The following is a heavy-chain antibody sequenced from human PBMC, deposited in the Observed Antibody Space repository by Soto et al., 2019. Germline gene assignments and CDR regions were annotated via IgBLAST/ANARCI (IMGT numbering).Heavy chain of an antibody. J-gene: IGHJ3*02. CDR3: ARHVNPWAQGAFDI. Sequence: QLQLQESGPGLVKPSETLSLTCTVSGGSISSSSYYWGWIRQPPGKGLEWIGSIYYSGSTYYNPSLKSGVNISVDTSKTQFSLKVSSVTAADTAVYYCARHVNPWAQGAFDIWGQGTMVTVSS. V-gene: IGHV4-39*01. CDR2: IYYSGST. D-gene: IGHD7-27*01. CDR1: GGSISSSSYY.